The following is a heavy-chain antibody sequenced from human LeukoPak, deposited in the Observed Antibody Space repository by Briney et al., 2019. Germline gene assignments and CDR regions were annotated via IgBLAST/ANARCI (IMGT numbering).Heavy chain of an antibody. J-gene: IGHJ3*02. Sequence: GGSLRLSCAASGFTFSSYGMHWVRQAPGKGLEWVAVIWYDGSNKYYADSVKGRFTISRDNSKNTLYLQMNSLRAEDTAVYYCARGMTTFGGVIANHDAFDIWGQGTMVTVSS. D-gene: IGHD3-16*02. CDR3: ARGMTTFGGVIANHDAFDI. CDR2: IWYDGSNK. V-gene: IGHV3-33*01. CDR1: GFTFSSYG.